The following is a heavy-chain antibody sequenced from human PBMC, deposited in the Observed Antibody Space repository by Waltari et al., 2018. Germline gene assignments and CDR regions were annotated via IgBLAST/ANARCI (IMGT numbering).Heavy chain of an antibody. V-gene: IGHV3-7*01. CDR1: GIRLRQSW. J-gene: IGHJ4*02. CDR2: IKHDGTDK. D-gene: IGHD6-13*01. CDR3: ARDQADGTIAYFEY. Sequence: EVLLVESGGDLVQPGGSLRLSWAPSGIRLRQSWRSWGRQRPGKGLEWVATIKHDGTDKYYVDSVKGRFTVSRDNAKSSLYLQMNSLRVEDTAIYYCARDQADGTIAYFEYWGQGTLVTVSS.